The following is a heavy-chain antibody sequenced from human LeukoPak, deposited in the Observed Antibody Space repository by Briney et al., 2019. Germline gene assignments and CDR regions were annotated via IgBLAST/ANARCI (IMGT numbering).Heavy chain of an antibody. J-gene: IGHJ4*02. CDR1: GYTFTSYD. D-gene: IGHD6-19*01. Sequence: GASVKVSCKASGYTFTSYDINWVRQATGQGLEWMGWMNPNSGNTGYAQKFQGRVTMTRNTSISTAYMELSSLRSEDTAVYYCAREASVAGGDFDYWGQGTLVTVSS. CDR2: MNPNSGNT. CDR3: AREASVAGGDFDY. V-gene: IGHV1-8*01.